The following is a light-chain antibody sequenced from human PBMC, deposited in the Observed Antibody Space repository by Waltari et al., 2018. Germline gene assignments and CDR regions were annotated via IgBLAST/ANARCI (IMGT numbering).Light chain of an antibody. J-gene: IGLJ1*01. CDR1: SNTVGNQA. CDR3: TAWDISLNAHV. V-gene: IGLV10-54*04. CDR2: RNN. Sequence: QAGLTQPPSVSKGLRQTATLTCTGNSNTVGNQAAARLQQHQGHPPKLLSYRNNNRPSGISERFSASRSGNTASLTITGLQPEDEADYYCTAWDISLNAHVFGTGTKVTVL.